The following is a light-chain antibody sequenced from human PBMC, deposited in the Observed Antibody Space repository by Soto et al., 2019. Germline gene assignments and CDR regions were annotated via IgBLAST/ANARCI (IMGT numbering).Light chain of an antibody. CDR1: TSNIGNNF. J-gene: IGLJ3*02. V-gene: IGLV1-51*01. CDR2: DNN. Sequence: QSVLTQPPSVSAAPGQKVTISCSGRTSNIGNNFVSWYQHLPGTAPKLLIYDNNKRPSGIPDRFSGSKSGASATLGITGLQTGDEAHYYCGTWDSSLSAGVFGGGTKVTVL. CDR3: GTWDSSLSAGV.